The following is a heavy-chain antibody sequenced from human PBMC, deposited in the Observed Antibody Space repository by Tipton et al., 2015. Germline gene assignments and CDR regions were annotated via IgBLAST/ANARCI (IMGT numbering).Heavy chain of an antibody. CDR2: ISSRTSYI. J-gene: IGHJ4*02. D-gene: IGHD3-22*01. V-gene: IGHV3-21*01. Sequence: SLRLSCAASGFIFSDYAMSWVRQAPGKGLEWVSSISSRTSYIHYADSVKGRFTISRDNAKNALYLQMNSLRAEDTAVYYCARGGDYDDSSGEFDYWGQGTLVTVSS. CDR1: GFIFSDYA. CDR3: ARGGDYDDSSGEFDY.